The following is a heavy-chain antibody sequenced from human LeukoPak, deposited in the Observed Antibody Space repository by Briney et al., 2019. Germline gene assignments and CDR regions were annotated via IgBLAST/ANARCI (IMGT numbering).Heavy chain of an antibody. CDR2: INPNSGGT. J-gene: IGHJ6*02. Sequence: ASVKVSCKASVYTFTGYYMQWVRQAPGQGLEWMGWINPNSGGTNYAQKFQGRVTMTRDTSISTAYMELSRLRSDDTAVYYCTRDHCTSINCYEYNYYGMDVWGQGTTVTVSS. D-gene: IGHD2-2*01. CDR1: VYTFTGYY. V-gene: IGHV1-2*02. CDR3: TRDHCTSINCYEYNYYGMDV.